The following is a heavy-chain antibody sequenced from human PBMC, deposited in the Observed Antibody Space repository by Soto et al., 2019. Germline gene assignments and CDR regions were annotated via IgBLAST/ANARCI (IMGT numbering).Heavy chain of an antibody. V-gene: IGHV1-24*01. CDR1: GYTLTELS. J-gene: IGHJ4*02. D-gene: IGHD3-10*01. CDR2: FDPEDGET. CDR3: ATGPGSGSYYSLVPYYFDY. Sequence: ASVKVSCKVSGYTLTELSMHWVRQAPGKGLEWMGGFDPEDGETIYAQKFQGRVTMTEDTSTDTAYMELSSLSSEDMALFYCATGPGSGSYYSLVPYYFDYWGQGTLVTVSS.